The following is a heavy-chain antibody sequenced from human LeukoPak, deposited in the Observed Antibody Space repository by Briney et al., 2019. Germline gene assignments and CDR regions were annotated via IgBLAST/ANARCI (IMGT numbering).Heavy chain of an antibody. CDR1: GGSISSYY. CDR2: IYTSGST. CDR3: ARDPSYGSAWHDY. J-gene: IGHJ4*02. D-gene: IGHD6-19*01. Sequence: SETLSLTCTVSGGSISSYYWNWIRQSAGKGLEWIGRIYTSGSTNYNPSLKSRVTMSVDTSKNQISLKLSFMTAADTAVYYCARDPSYGSAWHDYWGQGTLVTVSS. V-gene: IGHV4-4*07.